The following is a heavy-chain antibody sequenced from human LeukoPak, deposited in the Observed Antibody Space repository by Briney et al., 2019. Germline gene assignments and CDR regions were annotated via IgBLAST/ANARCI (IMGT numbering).Heavy chain of an antibody. J-gene: IGHJ4*02. CDR1: GFTFSDSY. CDR3: ARDPLSSSSFDL. D-gene: IGHD6-13*01. CDR2: ISNSGSSI. Sequence: GGSLRLSCAASGFTFSDSYMTWIRQAPGKGLEWVSYISNSGSSIYYADSVKGRFTTSRDNAKSSLYLQMNSLRAEDTAVYYCARDPLSSSSFDLWGQGTLVTVSS. V-gene: IGHV3-11*04.